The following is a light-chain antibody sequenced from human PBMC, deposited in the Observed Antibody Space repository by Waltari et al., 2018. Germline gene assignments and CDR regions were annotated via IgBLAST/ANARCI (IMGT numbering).Light chain of an antibody. CDR3: AVWDDSLNGWV. CDR1: SGSVSTSYY. V-gene: IGLV1-44*01. Sequence: QTVVTQEPSFSVSPGGTVTLTCGLSSGSVSTSYYPSWYQQLPGTAPKLLIFINNRRPSGVPDRISGSKSGTAASLAISGLQSEDEAKYYCAVWDDSLNGWVFGGGTKLTVL. J-gene: IGLJ3*02. CDR2: INN.